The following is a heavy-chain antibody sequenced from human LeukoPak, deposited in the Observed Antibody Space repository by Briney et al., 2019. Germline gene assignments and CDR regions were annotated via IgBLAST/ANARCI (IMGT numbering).Heavy chain of an antibody. D-gene: IGHD3-22*01. CDR3: VGDYYDSSGYYSRANWFDP. Sequence: GGSLRLSCAASGFTFSSYWMSWVRQAPGKGLEWVANIKQDGSEKYYVDSVKGRFTISRDNAKNSLYLQMNSLRAEDTAVYYCVGDYYDSSGYYSRANWFDPWGQGTLVTVSS. CDR1: GFTFSSYW. CDR2: IKQDGSEK. J-gene: IGHJ5*02. V-gene: IGHV3-7*03.